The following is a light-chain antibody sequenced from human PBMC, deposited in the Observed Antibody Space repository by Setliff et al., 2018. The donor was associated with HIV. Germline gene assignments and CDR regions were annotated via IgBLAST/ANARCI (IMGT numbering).Light chain of an antibody. V-gene: IGLV2-11*01. J-gene: IGLJ1*01. CDR3: CSYAGSYPSYV. CDR1: SSDVGGYNY. CDR2: DVS. Sequence: QSALTQPRSVSGSPGQSVTISCTGTSSDVGGYNYVSWYQQYPGKAPKLMIYDVSERPSGVPDRFSGSKSGNTASLTISGPQAEDDADYYCCSYAGSYPSYVFGTGTKVTVL.